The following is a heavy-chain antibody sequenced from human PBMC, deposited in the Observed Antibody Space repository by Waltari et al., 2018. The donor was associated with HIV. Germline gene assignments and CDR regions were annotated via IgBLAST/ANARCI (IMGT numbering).Heavy chain of an antibody. CDR2: IRSKAYGGTT. V-gene: IGHV3-49*03. J-gene: IGHJ6*02. CDR1: GFTFGDYA. D-gene: IGHD3-22*01. Sequence: EVQLVESGGGLVQPGRSLRLSCTASGFTFGDYAMSWFRQAPGKGLVWVGFIRSKAYGGTTEYAASVKCRFTISRDDSKSIAYLQMNSLKTEDTAVYYCTNAYDSSGYNYYGMDVWGQGTTVTVSS. CDR3: TNAYDSSGYNYYGMDV.